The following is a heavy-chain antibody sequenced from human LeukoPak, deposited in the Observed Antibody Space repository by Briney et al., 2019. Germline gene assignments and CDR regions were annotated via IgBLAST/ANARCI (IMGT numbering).Heavy chain of an antibody. CDR1: GFTFSSYN. D-gene: IGHD3-16*01. CDR3: ARVGGWGSIDY. Sequence: GGSLRLSCAASGFTFSSYNMNWVRQAPGKRLEWVSYISGSSGTIFYADSVKGRFSISRDNAKNSLYLQMTSLRDEDTAVYYCARVGGWGSIDYWGQGTLVTVSS. J-gene: IGHJ4*02. V-gene: IGHV3-48*02. CDR2: ISGSSGTI.